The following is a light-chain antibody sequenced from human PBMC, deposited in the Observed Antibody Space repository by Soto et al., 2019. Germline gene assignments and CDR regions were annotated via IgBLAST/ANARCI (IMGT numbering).Light chain of an antibody. Sequence: EIVLTQSPGTLSLSPGERATLSCRASQSFSSPYLAWYQQKPGQAPRLLIYGAATRATGVPDRFSGSGFGTDFTLSISSLEPEDFAVYYCQQYGDSPFTFGPGTRVDIK. V-gene: IGKV3-20*01. CDR3: QQYGDSPFT. CDR1: QSFSSPY. J-gene: IGKJ3*01. CDR2: GAA.